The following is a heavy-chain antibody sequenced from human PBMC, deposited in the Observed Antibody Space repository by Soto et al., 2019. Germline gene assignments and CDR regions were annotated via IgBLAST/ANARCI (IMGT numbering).Heavy chain of an antibody. D-gene: IGHD6-13*01. CDR1: GYSISSGYY. Sequence: PSETLSLTCAVSGYSISSGYYWGWIRQPPGKGLEWIGSIYHSGSTYYNPSLKSRVTISVDTSKNQFSLKLSSVTAADTAVYYCARVVSGYSSSWWRDYYYYGMDVWGQGTTVTVSS. CDR3: ARVVSGYSSSWWRDYYYYGMDV. J-gene: IGHJ6*02. V-gene: IGHV4-38-2*01. CDR2: IYHSGST.